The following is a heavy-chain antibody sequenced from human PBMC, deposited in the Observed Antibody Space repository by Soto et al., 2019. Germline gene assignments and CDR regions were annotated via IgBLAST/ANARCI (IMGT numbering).Heavy chain of an antibody. J-gene: IGHJ5*02. Sequence: SETLSLTCTVSGGSGSSGSYYWSWIRQPPGKGLEWIGYIYYSGSTNYNPSLKSRVTISVDTSKNQFSLKLSSVTAADTAVYYCARAPDYYGSGRNWFDPWGQGTLVTVSS. CDR2: IYYSGST. CDR3: ARAPDYYGSGRNWFDP. CDR1: GGSGSSGSYY. V-gene: IGHV4-61*01. D-gene: IGHD3-10*01.